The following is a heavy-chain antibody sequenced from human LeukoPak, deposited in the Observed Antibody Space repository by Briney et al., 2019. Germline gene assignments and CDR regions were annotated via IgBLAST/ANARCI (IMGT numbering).Heavy chain of an antibody. V-gene: IGHV3-13*01. Sequence: GGSLTLSRVASGFTFSNYDMHWARPRTGNGLEWVSAFHTAGDTHYAGSVKGRFTVSRDNAENSFYLQMNSLRAGDTAVYFCARGSCGTSSCSERVRGLDVWGPGITVTVSS. CDR1: GFTFSNYD. J-gene: IGHJ6*02. D-gene: IGHD3-22*01. CDR2: FHTAGDT. CDR3: ARGSCGTSSCSERVRGLDV.